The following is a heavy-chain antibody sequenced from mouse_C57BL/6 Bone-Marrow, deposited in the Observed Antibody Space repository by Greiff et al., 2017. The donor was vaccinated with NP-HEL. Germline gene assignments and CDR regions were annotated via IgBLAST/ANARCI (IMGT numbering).Heavy chain of an antibody. CDR1: GYTFTSYW. CDR3: ARSGLTVYAMYY. Sequence: QVQLQQPGAELVKPGASVKLSCKASGYTFTSYWMHWVKQRPGRGLEGIGRIDPNSGGTKYNEKFKSKATLTVDKPSSPAYMQRSSLTSEDSAVYYCARSGLTVYAMYYWGQGTSVTVSS. CDR2: IDPNSGGT. V-gene: IGHV1-72*01. D-gene: IGHD4-1*01. J-gene: IGHJ4*01.